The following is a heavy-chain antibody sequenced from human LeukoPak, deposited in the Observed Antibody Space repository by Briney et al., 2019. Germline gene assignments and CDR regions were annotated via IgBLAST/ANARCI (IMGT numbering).Heavy chain of an antibody. D-gene: IGHD2-2*01. V-gene: IGHV4-59*11. CDR3: ARFSWGCSTASCYLTS. Sequence: SETLSLTRTVGGGSLSGHYWGWIRQPPGKGLELVGHIYYTGPTFYNPSLNSRVTITLDTSRNQFSLRLPSPIAADTAVYYCARFSWGCSTASCYLTSWGQGALVTVSS. J-gene: IGHJ4*02. CDR1: GGSLSGHY. CDR2: IYYTGPT.